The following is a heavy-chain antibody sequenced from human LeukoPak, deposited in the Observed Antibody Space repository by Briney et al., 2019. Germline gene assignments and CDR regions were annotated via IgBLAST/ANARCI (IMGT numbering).Heavy chain of an antibody. D-gene: IGHD6-19*01. V-gene: IGHV3-23*01. CDR3: AKGYSSGQDLYYFDY. CDR2: ISGSGGST. Sequence: GSLRLSCAASGFTFSSYAMSWVRQAPGKGLEWASAISGSGGSTYYADSVKGRFTISRDNSKNTLYLQMNSLRAEDTAVYYCAKGYSSGQDLYYFDYWGQGTLVTVSS. CDR1: GFTFSSYA. J-gene: IGHJ4*02.